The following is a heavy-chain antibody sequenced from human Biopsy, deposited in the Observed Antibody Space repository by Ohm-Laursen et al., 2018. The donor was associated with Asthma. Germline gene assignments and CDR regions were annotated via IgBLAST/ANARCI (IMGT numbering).Heavy chain of an antibody. CDR3: ARKAGSCISRTCYSLDL. CDR1: GGTFNTYV. J-gene: IGHJ5*02. D-gene: IGHD2-2*01. V-gene: IGHV1-69*13. Sequence: VKISCNSLGGTFNTYVIGWVRQAPGQGLEWMGGINSVFGTTTYPQKFQDRVTITADDSTSTVYMELSSLRSEDTAVYYCARKAGSCISRTCYSLDLWGQGTLVTVSS. CDR2: INSVFGTT.